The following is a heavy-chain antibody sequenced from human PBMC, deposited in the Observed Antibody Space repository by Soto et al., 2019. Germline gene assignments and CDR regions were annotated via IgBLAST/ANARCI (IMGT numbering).Heavy chain of an antibody. D-gene: IGHD3-9*01. V-gene: IGHV4-59*01. Sequence: SETLSLTCTVSGGSISSYYWSWIRQPPGKGLEWIGYIYYSGSTNYNPSLKSRVTISVDTSKNQFSLKLSSVTAADTAVYYCARVSAGRDILTGEYTNRSYYYYMDVWGKGTTVTVSS. J-gene: IGHJ6*03. CDR1: GGSISSYY. CDR2: IYYSGST. CDR3: ARVSAGRDILTGEYTNRSYYYYMDV.